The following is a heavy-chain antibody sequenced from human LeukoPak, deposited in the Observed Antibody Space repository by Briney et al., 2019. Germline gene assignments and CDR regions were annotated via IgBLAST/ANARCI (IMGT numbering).Heavy chain of an antibody. CDR3: ARDAIVGATLGLFDP. J-gene: IGHJ5*02. D-gene: IGHD1-26*01. Sequence: SETLSLTCTVSGGSISSYYWSWIRQPAGKGLEWIGRIYTSGSTNYNPSLKSRVTMSVDTTKNQFSLKLSSVTAADTAVYYCARDAIVGATLGLFDPWGQGTLVTVSS. CDR1: GGSISSYY. CDR2: IYTSGST. V-gene: IGHV4-4*07.